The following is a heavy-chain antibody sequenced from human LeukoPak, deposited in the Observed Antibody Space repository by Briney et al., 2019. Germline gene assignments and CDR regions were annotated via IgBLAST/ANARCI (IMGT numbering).Heavy chain of an antibody. CDR1: EITFSSYA. J-gene: IGHJ5*02. CDR3: AKSLAARRRTWAFLGGDWFDP. CDR2: ISYDGNNK. D-gene: IGHD6-6*01. Sequence: PGGSLRLSCEASEITFSSYAMHWVRQAPGKGLEWVAVISYDGNNKYYADSVKGRFTISRDNSKNTLYLQMNSLRAEDTAVYYCAKSLAARRRTWAFLGGDWFDPWGQGTLVTVSS. V-gene: IGHV3-30-3*02.